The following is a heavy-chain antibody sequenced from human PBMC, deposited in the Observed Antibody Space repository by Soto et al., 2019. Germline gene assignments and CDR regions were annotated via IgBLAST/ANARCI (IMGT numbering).Heavy chain of an antibody. CDR3: ARGLFGSGTANAS. CDR1: GFTFSGSW. Sequence: EVQLVESGGGLVQPGGSLRLSCAASGFTFSGSWMHWVRQAPGKGLVWVSRINGAGSGTSYADFVKGRFTISRDDAKNTLFLQMNGLRAEDTAVYYCARGLFGSGTANASWGQGTLVTVSS. V-gene: IGHV3-74*01. CDR2: INGAGSGT. D-gene: IGHD3-10*01. J-gene: IGHJ5*02.